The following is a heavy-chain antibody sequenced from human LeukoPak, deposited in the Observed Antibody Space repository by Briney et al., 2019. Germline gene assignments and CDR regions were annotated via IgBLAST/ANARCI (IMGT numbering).Heavy chain of an antibody. J-gene: IGHJ4*02. D-gene: IGHD3-10*01. CDR3: AGRGSYYDY. CDR2: INPKTGGT. Sequence: ASVKVSCKSSGYSFIDYYIHWVRQAPGERLEWMGWINPKTGGTNYVRNFEGRVTVTSDTSTTTVYMELSSLTSDDTAVYYCAGRGSYYDYWGQGTLVTVSS. V-gene: IGHV1-2*02. CDR1: GYSFIDYY.